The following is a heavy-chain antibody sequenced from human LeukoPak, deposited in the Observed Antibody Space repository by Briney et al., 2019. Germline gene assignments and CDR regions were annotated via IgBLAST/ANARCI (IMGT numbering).Heavy chain of an antibody. CDR3: ARDQRNHIVVVTADY. CDR2: ISGSGDST. D-gene: IGHD2-21*02. V-gene: IGHV3-23*01. Sequence: GGSLRLSCVASGFTFTSYAMTWVRQAPGKGLEWVSTISGSGDSTYYADSVKGRFTISRDNSKNTLYLQMNSLRAEDTAVYYCARDQRNHIVVVTADYWGQGTLVTVSS. CDR1: GFTFTSYA. J-gene: IGHJ4*02.